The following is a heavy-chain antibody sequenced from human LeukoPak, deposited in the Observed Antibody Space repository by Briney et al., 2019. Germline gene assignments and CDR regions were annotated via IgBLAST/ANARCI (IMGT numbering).Heavy chain of an antibody. J-gene: IGHJ4*02. Sequence: PGGSLRLSCAASGFTFSSYAMHWVRQAPGKGLEWVAVISYDGSNKYYADSVKGRFTISRDNSKNTLYLQMNSLRAEDTAVYYCAREHFWNYGGVTDYWGQGTLVTVSS. V-gene: IGHV3-30-3*01. CDR2: ISYDGSNK. CDR3: AREHFWNYGGVTDY. CDR1: GFTFSSYA. D-gene: IGHD1-7*01.